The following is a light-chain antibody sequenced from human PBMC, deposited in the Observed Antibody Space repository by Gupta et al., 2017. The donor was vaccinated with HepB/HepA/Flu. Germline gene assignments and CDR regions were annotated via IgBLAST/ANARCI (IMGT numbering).Light chain of an antibody. CDR1: QSINTN. Sequence: DIVMTQSPATLSVSPGERATLSCRASQSINTNVAWYQQKPGQAPRLLIYDASTRATGIPARFSGSGSGTEFTLTISSLQSEDFAVYYCQQYNNWPRTFGQGTKVEIK. J-gene: IGKJ1*01. CDR3: QQYNNWPRT. V-gene: IGKV3-15*01. CDR2: DAS.